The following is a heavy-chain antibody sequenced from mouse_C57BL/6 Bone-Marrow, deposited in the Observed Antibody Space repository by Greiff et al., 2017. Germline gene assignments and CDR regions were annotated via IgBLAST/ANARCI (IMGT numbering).Heavy chain of an antibody. CDR1: GFTFTDYY. CDR2: IRNKANGYTT. V-gene: IGHV7-3*01. J-gene: IGHJ2*01. D-gene: IGHD2-14*01. Sequence: EVQRVESGGGLVQPGGSLSLSCAASGFTFTDYYMSWVRQPPGKALEWLGFIRNKANGYTTEYSASVKGRFTISRDNSQSILYLQMNALRAEDSAPYYCARYEEYDVEYWGQSTTLPGSS. CDR3: ARYEEYDVEY.